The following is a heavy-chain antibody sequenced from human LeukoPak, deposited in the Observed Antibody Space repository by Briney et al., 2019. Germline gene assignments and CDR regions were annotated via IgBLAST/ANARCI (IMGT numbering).Heavy chain of an antibody. CDR1: GFTFSSYA. J-gene: IGHJ4*02. Sequence: GGSLGLSCAASGFTFSSYAMHWVRQAPGKGLVWVALISYNGSDKYYIDSVKGRFTISRDNSKNTLYVQMNSLRAEDTAVYYCARGAYSRGWTTFDYWGQGILVTVSS. V-gene: IGHV3-30*04. CDR3: ARGAYSRGWTTFDY. CDR2: ISYNGSDK. D-gene: IGHD6-19*01.